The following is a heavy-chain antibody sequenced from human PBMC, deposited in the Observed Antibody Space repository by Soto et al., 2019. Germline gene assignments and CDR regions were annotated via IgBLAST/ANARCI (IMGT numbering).Heavy chain of an antibody. J-gene: IGHJ6*03. Sequence: SETLSLTCAVYGGSFSGYYWSWIRQPPGKGLEWIGEINHSGSTNYNPSLKSRVTISVDTSKNQFSLKLSSVTAADTAVYYCARAITIFGVVTTTFHYYMDVWGKGTTVTVSS. V-gene: IGHV4-34*01. D-gene: IGHD3-3*01. CDR2: INHSGST. CDR1: GGSFSGYY. CDR3: ARAITIFGVVTTTFHYYMDV.